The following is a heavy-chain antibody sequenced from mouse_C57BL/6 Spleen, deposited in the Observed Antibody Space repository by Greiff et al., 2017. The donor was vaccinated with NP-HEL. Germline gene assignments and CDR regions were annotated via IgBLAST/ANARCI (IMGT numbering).Heavy chain of an antibody. CDR3: ARGDYYGSSPYAMDY. CDR2: INPSNGGT. CDR1: GYTFTSYW. J-gene: IGHJ4*01. V-gene: IGHV1-53*01. Sequence: VKLQQPGTELVKPGASVKLSCKASGYTFTSYWMHWVKQRPGQGLEWIGNINPSNGGTNYNEKFKSKATLTVDKSSSTAYMQLSSLTSEDSAVYYCARGDYYGSSPYAMDYWGQGTSVTVSS. D-gene: IGHD1-1*01.